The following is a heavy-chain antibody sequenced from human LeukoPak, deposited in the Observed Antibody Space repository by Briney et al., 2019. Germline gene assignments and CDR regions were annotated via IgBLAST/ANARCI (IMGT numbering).Heavy chain of an antibody. V-gene: IGHV4-39*01. Sequence: SETLSLTCTVSGGSISSSGDYWGWIRQPPGKGLEWIASIYYSGRTYYNPSLKSRVTISVDTSKNQLSLKLSSLTAADTAVYYCARTTWGYAFDLWGQGTMVTVSS. CDR1: GGSISSSGDY. J-gene: IGHJ3*01. CDR2: IYYSGRT. CDR3: ARTTWGYAFDL. D-gene: IGHD7-27*01.